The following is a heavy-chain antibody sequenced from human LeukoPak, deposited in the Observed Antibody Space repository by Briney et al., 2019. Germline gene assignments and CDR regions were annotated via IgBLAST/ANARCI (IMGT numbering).Heavy chain of an antibody. J-gene: IGHJ4*02. CDR2: ITSGSSTI. V-gene: IGHV3-48*02. D-gene: IGHD1-26*01. Sequence: PGGSLRLSCAASGFIFSTYSMTLVRQAPAKGLEWVSYITSGSSTISYADSVKGRFTISRDNAKNSLYLQINSLRDEDTAVYYCARGWEALDYWGQGTLVSVSS. CDR3: ARGWEALDY. CDR1: GFIFSTYS.